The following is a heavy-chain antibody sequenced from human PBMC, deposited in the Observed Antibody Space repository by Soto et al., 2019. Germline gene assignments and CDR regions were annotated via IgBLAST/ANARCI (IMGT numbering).Heavy chain of an antibody. V-gene: IGHV1-24*01. J-gene: IGHJ6*02. CDR3: ASVLELHYYYGMDV. CDR2: FDPEDGET. Sequence: ASVKVSCKVSGYTLTELSMHWVRQAPGKGLEWMGGFDPEDGETIYAQKFQGRVTITADESTSTAYMELSSLRSEDTAVYYCASVLELHYYYGMDVWGQGTTVTVSS. D-gene: IGHD1-7*01. CDR1: GYTLTELS.